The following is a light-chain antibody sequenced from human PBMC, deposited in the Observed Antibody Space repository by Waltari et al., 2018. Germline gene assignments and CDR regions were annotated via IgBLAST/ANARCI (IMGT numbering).Light chain of an antibody. V-gene: IGKV2-30*02. J-gene: IGKJ3*01. CDR2: EVS. Sequence: DVVMTQSPLSLPITPGQPASMTCRSSQSLLHSNGNTYLSWFLQKPGQPPRRLIYEVSNRDSGVPDRFSGSGAGTDFTLKISRVEAEDVGSYYCMQGTDFPFTFGPGTKLDIK. CDR3: MQGTDFPFT. CDR1: QSLLHSNGNTY.